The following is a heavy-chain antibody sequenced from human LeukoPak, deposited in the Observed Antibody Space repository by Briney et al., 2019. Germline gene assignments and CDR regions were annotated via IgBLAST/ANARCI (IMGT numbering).Heavy chain of an antibody. CDR1: GDSVSSNSTA. CDR3: ARGDCSGGICYSDSAFDI. J-gene: IGHJ3*02. D-gene: IGHD2-15*01. Sequence: SQTLSLTCAISGDSVSSNSTAWNWIRQSPSRGLEWLGRTYYRSKWYNDYAVSVKSRITINPDTSKNQFSLQPNSVTPEDTAVYYCARGDCSGGICYSDSAFDIWGQGTMVTVSS. CDR2: TYYRSKWYN. V-gene: IGHV6-1*01.